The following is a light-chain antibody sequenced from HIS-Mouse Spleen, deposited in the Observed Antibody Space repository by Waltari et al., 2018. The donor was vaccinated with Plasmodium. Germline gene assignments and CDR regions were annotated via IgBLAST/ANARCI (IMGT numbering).Light chain of an antibody. Sequence: AIRMTQSPSSFSASTGDRVTLTCRASQGISSYLAWYQQKPGKAPKLRIYAASTLQSGVPSRFSGSGSGTDVTLTISCLQSEDFATYYCQQYYSYPDTFGQGTKLEIK. J-gene: IGKJ2*01. CDR2: AAS. CDR1: QGISSY. V-gene: IGKV1-8*01. CDR3: QQYYSYPDT.